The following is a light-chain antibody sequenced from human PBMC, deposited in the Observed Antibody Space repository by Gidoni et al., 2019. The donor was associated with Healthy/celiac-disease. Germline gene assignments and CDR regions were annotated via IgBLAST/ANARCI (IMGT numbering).Light chain of an antibody. V-gene: IGKV4-1*01. CDR3: QQYYSTLALT. J-gene: IGKJ4*01. Sequence: DIVVTQSPDSLPVSLGERATINCKSSQSVLFSYNNKNYLAWYQQKPGQPPKLLIYWASTRASGVPDRCSGSGSGTDFTLTISSLQAEDVAVYYCQQYYSTLALTFGGGTKVEIK. CDR2: WAS. CDR1: QSVLFSYNNKNY.